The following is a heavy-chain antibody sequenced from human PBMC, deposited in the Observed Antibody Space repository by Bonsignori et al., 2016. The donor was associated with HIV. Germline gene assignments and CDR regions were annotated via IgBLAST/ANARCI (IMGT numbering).Heavy chain of an antibody. V-gene: IGHV3-30*02. J-gene: IGHJ4*02. CDR3: AKGGKQQLPEGFDY. D-gene: IGHD6-13*01. CDR2: IRYDGSNK. Sequence: GESLKISCAASGFTFSSYGMHWVRQAPGKGLEWVAFIRYDGSNKYYADSVKGRFTISRDNSKNTLYLQMNSLRAEDTAVYYCAKGGKQQLPEGFDYWGQGTLVTVSS. CDR1: GFTFSSYG.